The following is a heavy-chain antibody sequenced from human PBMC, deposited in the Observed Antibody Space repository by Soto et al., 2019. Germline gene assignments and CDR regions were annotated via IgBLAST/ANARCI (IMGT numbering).Heavy chain of an antibody. V-gene: IGHV3-48*03. Sequence: GGSLRLSCAASGFTFSSYEMNWVRQAPGKGLEWVSYISSSGSTIYYADSVKGRFTISRDNAKNSLYLQMNSLRAEDTAVYYCARDPDESIAAAPDAFDIWGQGTMVTVSS. CDR1: GFTFSSYE. CDR3: ARDPDESIAAAPDAFDI. J-gene: IGHJ3*02. D-gene: IGHD6-13*01. CDR2: ISSSGSTI.